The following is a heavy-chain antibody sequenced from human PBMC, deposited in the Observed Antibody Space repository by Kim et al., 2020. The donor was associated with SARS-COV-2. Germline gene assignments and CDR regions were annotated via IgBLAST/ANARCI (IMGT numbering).Heavy chain of an antibody. V-gene: IGHV4-39*01. CDR1: GVSISSSSYY. D-gene: IGHD3-22*01. CDR2: IYYSGST. J-gene: IGHJ4*02. Sequence: SETLSLTCTVSGVSISSSSYYWGWIRQPPGKGLEWIGSIYYSGSTYYNPSLKSRVTISVDTSKNQFSLKLSSVTAADTAVYYCARLGGWSSVVYWGQGTL. CDR3: ARLGGWSSVVY.